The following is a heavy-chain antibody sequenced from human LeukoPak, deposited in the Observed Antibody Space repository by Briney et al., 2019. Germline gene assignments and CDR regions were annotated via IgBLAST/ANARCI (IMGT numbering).Heavy chain of an antibody. CDR3: ALIGGDPGY. J-gene: IGHJ4*02. V-gene: IGHV3-23*01. CDR1: GFTFSSYT. D-gene: IGHD3-10*01. Sequence: GGTLRLSCAASGFTFSSYTMSWVRQAPGKGLEWGWAISGSGIRKYYAASVKGRFTISRDNSKNTLYLQMKSLRAEDTAVYYCALIGGDPGYWGQGTLVTVSS. CDR2: ISGSGIRK.